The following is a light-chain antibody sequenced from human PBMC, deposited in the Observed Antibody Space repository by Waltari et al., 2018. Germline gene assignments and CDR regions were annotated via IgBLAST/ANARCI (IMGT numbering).Light chain of an antibody. CDR3: CSYAGSGTYV. CDR1: NRDLGNYNL. V-gene: IGLV2-23*02. CDR2: EVI. J-gene: IGLJ1*01. Sequence: QSALTQPASVSGTPGQSITISCTGTNRDLGNYNLVSWYQHHPGEAPKLMICEVIKRPSGVSNRFSGSKSGNTASLTISGLQAEDEADYYCCSYAGSGTYVFGTGTKVTVL.